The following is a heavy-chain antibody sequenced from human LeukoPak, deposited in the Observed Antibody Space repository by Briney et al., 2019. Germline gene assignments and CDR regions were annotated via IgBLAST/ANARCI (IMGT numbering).Heavy chain of an antibody. D-gene: IGHD3-16*02. CDR3: AKDSYYDYVWGSYRYTNQFDY. CDR1: GFTFDDYA. CDR2: ISWNSGSI. J-gene: IGHJ4*02. Sequence: GGSLRLSCAASGFTFDDYAMHWVRQAPGKGLEWVSGISWNSGSIGYADSVKGRFTISRDNAKNSLYLQMNSLRAEDTAVYYCAKDSYYDYVWGSYRYTNQFDYWGQGTLVTVSS. V-gene: IGHV3-9*01.